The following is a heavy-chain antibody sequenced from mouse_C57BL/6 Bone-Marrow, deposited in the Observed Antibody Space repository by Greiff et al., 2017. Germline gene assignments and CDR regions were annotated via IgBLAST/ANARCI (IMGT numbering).Heavy chain of an antibody. J-gene: IGHJ2*01. CDR1: GYSITSGYY. V-gene: IGHV3-6*01. D-gene: IGHD6-1*01. Sequence: EVKLLESGPGLVKPSQSLSLTCSVTGYSITSGYYWNWIRQFPGNKLEWMGYISYDGSNNYNPSLKNRISITRDTSKNQFFLKLNSVTTEDTATYYCARERSTAYFDYWGQGTTLTVSS. CDR3: ARERSTAYFDY. CDR2: ISYDGSN.